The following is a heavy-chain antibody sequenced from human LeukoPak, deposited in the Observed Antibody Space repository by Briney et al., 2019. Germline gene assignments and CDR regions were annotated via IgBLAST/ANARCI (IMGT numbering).Heavy chain of an antibody. CDR1: GFTFSSYS. CDR3: ARGSRDIVVVPAAIDWFDP. Sequence: GGSLRLSCAASGFTFSSYSMNWVRQAPGKGLEWVSSISSSSSYICYADSVKGRFTISRDNAKNSLYLQMNSLRAEDTAVYYCARGSRDIVVVPAAIDWFDPWGQGTLVTVSS. D-gene: IGHD2-2*02. J-gene: IGHJ5*02. CDR2: ISSSSSYI. V-gene: IGHV3-21*01.